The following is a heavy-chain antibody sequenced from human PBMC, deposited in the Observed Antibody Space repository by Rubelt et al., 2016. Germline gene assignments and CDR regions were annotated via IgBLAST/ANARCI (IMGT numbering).Heavy chain of an antibody. Sequence: QVQLVESGGGVVQPGRSLRLSCAASGFTFSRYAMHWVRQAPGKGLEWGAVISYDGTNKYYADSVKGRVTISRDNSKNTLYLQMNSLRAEDTAVYYCAKPARLDYGINAEYFQHWGQGTLVTVSS. J-gene: IGHJ1*01. CDR3: AKPARLDYGINAEYFQH. CDR2: ISYDGTNK. CDR1: GFTFSRYA. V-gene: IGHV3-30*04. D-gene: IGHD4-17*01.